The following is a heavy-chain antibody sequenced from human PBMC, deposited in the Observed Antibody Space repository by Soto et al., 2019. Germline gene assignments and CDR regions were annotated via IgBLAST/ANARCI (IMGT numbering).Heavy chain of an antibody. CDR3: ARGSSGYISSWYYFDY. CDR2: ISGIGGST. Sequence: GGSLRLSCAASGFTFTDYALSWVRQAPGKGLEWVATISGIGGSTYLADSVTGRVSISRDNSKNTVSLLMHSLRAEDPAVYFCARGSSGYISSWYYFDYWGRGTLVTVSS. V-gene: IGHV3-23*01. CDR1: GFTFTDYA. D-gene: IGHD6-13*01. J-gene: IGHJ4*02.